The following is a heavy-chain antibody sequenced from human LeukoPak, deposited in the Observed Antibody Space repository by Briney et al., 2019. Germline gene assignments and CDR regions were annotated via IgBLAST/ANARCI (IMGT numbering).Heavy chain of an antibody. Sequence: SSVKVSCKASGGTFSSYAISWVRQAPGQGLEWMGGIIPIFGTANYAQKFQGRVTITTDESTSTAYMELSSLRSEDTAVYHCASPLMATTDLNFDLWGRGTLVTVSS. V-gene: IGHV1-69*05. J-gene: IGHJ2*01. D-gene: IGHD5-24*01. CDR2: IIPIFGTA. CDR3: ASPLMATTDLNFDL. CDR1: GGTFSSYA.